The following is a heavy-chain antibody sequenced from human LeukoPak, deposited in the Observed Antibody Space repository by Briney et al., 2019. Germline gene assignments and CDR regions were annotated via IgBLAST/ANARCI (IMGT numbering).Heavy chain of an antibody. J-gene: IGHJ4*02. CDR2: ISGTGGST. V-gene: IGHV3-23*01. CDR3: AKDTTGYCSTNSCLYFDY. Sequence: GGSLRLSCAASGFTFSAYAMYWVRQAPGKGLEWVSTISGTGGSTYYADSAKGRFTISRDNPKNTLDLQMNSLRAEDTAVYYCAKDTTGYCSTNSCLYFDYWGQGTLVTVSS. D-gene: IGHD2-2*01. CDR1: GFTFSAYA.